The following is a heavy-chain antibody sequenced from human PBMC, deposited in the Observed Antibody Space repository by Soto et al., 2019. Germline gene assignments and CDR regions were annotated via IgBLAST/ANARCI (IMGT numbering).Heavy chain of an antibody. Sequence: GESLKISCKGSGYSFTNYWIGWVRQMPGKGLEWMGSIYPGASDTRYSPSFQGQVTISADESITTAYLQWSSLKASDTAMYYCSRASGSDGMDVWGQGTTVTVSS. CDR2: IYPGASDT. V-gene: IGHV5-51*01. CDR3: SRASGSDGMDV. J-gene: IGHJ6*02. CDR1: GYSFTNYW.